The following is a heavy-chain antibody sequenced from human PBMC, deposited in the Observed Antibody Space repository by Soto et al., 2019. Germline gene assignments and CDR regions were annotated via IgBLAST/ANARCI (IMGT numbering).Heavy chain of an antibody. CDR2: VYYSGSS. CDR1: GDSISGGASF. CDR3: AKLSCTSSTFYFPVWFDP. D-gene: IGHD2-2*01. V-gene: IGHV4-31*03. J-gene: IGHJ5*02. Sequence: PSETLSLTCTVSGDSISGGASFWSWIRKTPGKGLEWIANVYYSGSSYYNPSLKSRLTISVDTTKTQFSLQLKSMTAADTAVYYCAKLSCTSSTFYFPVWFDPCGQGALVTFSS.